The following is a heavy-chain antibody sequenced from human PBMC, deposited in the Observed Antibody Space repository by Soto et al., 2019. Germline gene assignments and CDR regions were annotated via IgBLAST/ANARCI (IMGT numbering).Heavy chain of an antibody. CDR3: AKKGVRRYDILTGPYYFDY. CDR2: ISGSGGST. CDR1: GFTFSSYA. J-gene: IGHJ4*02. Sequence: PGGSLRLSCAASGFTFSSYAMSWVRQAPGKGLEWVSAISGSGGSTYYADSVRGRFTISRDNSKNTLFLQMNSLRAEDTAVFYCAKKGVRRYDILTGPYYFDYWGQGTLVTVSS. V-gene: IGHV3-23*01. D-gene: IGHD3-9*01.